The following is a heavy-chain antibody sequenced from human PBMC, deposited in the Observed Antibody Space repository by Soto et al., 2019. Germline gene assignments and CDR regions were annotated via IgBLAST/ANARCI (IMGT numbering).Heavy chain of an antibody. Sequence: GDSVKISCKGSAYTFTSYGMIWVRQAPGQGLEWMGWISAYNGNTNYAQKLQGRVTMTTDTSTSTAYMELRSLRSDDTAVYYCARDRGSSWNRNWFGPWGQGTLVTVSS. J-gene: IGHJ5*02. V-gene: IGHV1-18*01. CDR1: AYTFTSYG. CDR2: ISAYNGNT. CDR3: ARDRGSSWNRNWFGP. D-gene: IGHD6-13*01.